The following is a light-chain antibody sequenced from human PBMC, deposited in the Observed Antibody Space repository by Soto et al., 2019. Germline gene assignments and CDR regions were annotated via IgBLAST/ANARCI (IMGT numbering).Light chain of an antibody. CDR2: FATSGSY. Sequence: QSVLTQSSSASASLGSSVKLTCTLSNGHRRSIIAWHQQQPGKAPRYLRKFATSGSYNKGSGVPDRFTGSSSGADRHLNISNVKSEDEAAYYCEPWDRNNWVCGGGTKLTVL. J-gene: IGLJ3*02. V-gene: IGLV4-60*03. CDR1: NGHRRSI. CDR3: EPWDRNNWV.